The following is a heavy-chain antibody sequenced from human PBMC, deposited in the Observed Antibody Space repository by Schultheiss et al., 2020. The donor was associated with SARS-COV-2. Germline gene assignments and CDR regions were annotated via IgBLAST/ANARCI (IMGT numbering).Heavy chain of an antibody. CDR2: IKSKTDGGTT. CDR3: ARGSSWGGDYG. V-gene: IGHV3-15*01. CDR1: GFTFSNAW. Sequence: GGSLRLSCAASGFTFSNAWMSWVRQAPGKGLEWVGRIKSKTDGGTTDYAAPVKGRFTISRDDSKNTLYLQMNSLRAEDTAVYYCARGSSWGGDYGWGQGTLVTGS. J-gene: IGHJ4*02. D-gene: IGHD4-17*01.